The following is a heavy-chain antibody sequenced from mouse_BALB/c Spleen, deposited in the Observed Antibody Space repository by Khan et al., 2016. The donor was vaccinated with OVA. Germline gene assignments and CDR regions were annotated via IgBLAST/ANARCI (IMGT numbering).Heavy chain of an antibody. V-gene: IGHV2-6-7*01. CDR3: ARAYDGNYREAMDY. D-gene: IGHD2-3*01. CDR1: GFSLTGYG. CDR2: IWGDGST. Sequence: VQLQESGPGLVAPSQSLSITCTVSGFSLTGYGVNWVRQPPGKGLEWLGMIWGDGSTDYNSALKSRLSISKDNSKSQVFLKMNRLRSQDTARYYCARAYDGNYREAMDYWGQGTSVTVSS. J-gene: IGHJ4*01.